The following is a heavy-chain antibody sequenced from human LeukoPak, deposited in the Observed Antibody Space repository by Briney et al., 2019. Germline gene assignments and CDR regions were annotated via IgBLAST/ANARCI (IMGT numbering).Heavy chain of an antibody. Sequence: GGSLTLSCAASGFSFSSYEMNWVRQPPGKGLEWVSYISSSGSTIYYADSMKGRFTISGDNAKNSLYLQMNSLRAEDTAVYYCARDRDFHWGKGTRVSVFS. V-gene: IGHV3-48*03. J-gene: IGHJ4*02. CDR3: ARDRDFH. CDR2: ISSSGSTI. CDR1: GFSFSSYE. D-gene: IGHD2/OR15-2a*01.